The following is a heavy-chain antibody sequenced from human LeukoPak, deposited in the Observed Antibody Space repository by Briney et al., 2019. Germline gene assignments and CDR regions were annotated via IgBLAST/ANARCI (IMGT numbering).Heavy chain of an antibody. CDR3: AKDLFGQLGIFDY. D-gene: IGHD7-27*01. J-gene: IGHJ4*02. CDR1: GFTFSSYA. Sequence: GALRLSCAASGFTFSSYAMSWVRQAPGKGLEWVSAISGSGGSTYYADSVKGRFTISRDNSKNTLYLQMNSLRAEDTAVYYCAKDLFGQLGIFDYWGQGTLVTVSS. V-gene: IGHV3-23*01. CDR2: ISGSGGST.